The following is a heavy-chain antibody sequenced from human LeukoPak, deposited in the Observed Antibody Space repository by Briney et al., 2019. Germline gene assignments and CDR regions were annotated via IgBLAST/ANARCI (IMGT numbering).Heavy chain of an antibody. CDR1: GSTFSNYN. CDR2: LWDDGSNG. Sequence: GGSLTLACATSGSTFSNYNMHWVRQAPGKGLEWVAFLWDDGSNGYYADSVKGRFTISRDNSENTLYLQMNSLRAEDTAIYYCARDGGRDGHNYALDYWGQGTLVTVSS. CDR3: ARDGGRDGHNYALDY. D-gene: IGHD5-24*01. V-gene: IGHV3-33*01. J-gene: IGHJ4*02.